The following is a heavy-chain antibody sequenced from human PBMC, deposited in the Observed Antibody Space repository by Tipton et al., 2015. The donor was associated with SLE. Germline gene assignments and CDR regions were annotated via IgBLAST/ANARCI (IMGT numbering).Heavy chain of an antibody. CDR2: IYISGST. J-gene: IGHJ6*03. Sequence: TLSLTCTVSGGSIISGSYYWSWIRQPAGKGLEWIGYIYISGSTNYNPSLKSRVTISVDTSKNQFSLKLSSVTAADTAVYYCARDRAVAGGYYYYMDVWGKGTTVTVSS. CDR3: ARDRAVAGGYYYYMDV. D-gene: IGHD6-19*01. V-gene: IGHV4-61*10. CDR1: GGSIISGSYY.